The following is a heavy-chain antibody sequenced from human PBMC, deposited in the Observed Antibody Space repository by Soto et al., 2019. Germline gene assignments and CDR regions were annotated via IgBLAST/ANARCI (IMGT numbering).Heavy chain of an antibody. V-gene: IGHV4-34*01. J-gene: IGHJ4*02. CDR1: GGSFSDYS. CDR3: ARGSHKLHSYDSSGFYHYVDY. Sequence: LSLTCAVYGGSFSDYSWTWIRQPPGKGLERIGEINDSGSTNYTPSLERRVTISRDTSKNRFSLKLSSVTAADTAVYYCARGSHKLHSYDSSGFYHYVDYWGQGSLVTVSS. D-gene: IGHD3-22*01. CDR2: INDSGST.